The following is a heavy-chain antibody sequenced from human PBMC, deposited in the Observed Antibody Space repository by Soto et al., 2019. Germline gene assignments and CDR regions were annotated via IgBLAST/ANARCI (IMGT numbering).Heavy chain of an antibody. Sequence: GGSLRLSCAASGFTFSSYSMNWVRQAPGKGLEWVSSISSSSSYIYYADSVKGRFTISRDNAKNSLYLQMNSLRAEDTAVYYCARVGLQGPYYYYYMDVWGKGTTVTVSS. V-gene: IGHV3-21*01. CDR2: ISSSSSYI. CDR1: GFTFSSYS. CDR3: ARVGLQGPYYYYYMDV. D-gene: IGHD4-4*01. J-gene: IGHJ6*03.